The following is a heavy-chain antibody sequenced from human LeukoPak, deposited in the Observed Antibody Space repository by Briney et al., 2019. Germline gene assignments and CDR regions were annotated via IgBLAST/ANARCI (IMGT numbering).Heavy chain of an antibody. D-gene: IGHD3-16*01. V-gene: IGHV3-48*03. J-gene: IGHJ3*01. Sequence: PGGSLRLSCAASGFTFSRYEMNWVRQAPGKELEWVSYITSSGSPIFYADSVKGRFTVSRDNAKNSLYLQMSSLRAEDTAVYYCAGALRLGATVWGQGTMVTVSS. CDR1: GFTFSRYE. CDR2: ITSSGSPI. CDR3: AGALRLGATV.